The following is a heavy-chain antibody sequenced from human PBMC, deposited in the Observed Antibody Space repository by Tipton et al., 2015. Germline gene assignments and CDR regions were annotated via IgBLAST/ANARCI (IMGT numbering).Heavy chain of an antibody. CDR3: ARENMMSVGGVLTPSYGMDV. CDR2: IKQDGSEK. D-gene: IGHD3-16*01. CDR1: GFIFSGYW. V-gene: IGHV3-7*03. Sequence: SLRLSCAASGFIFSGYWMHWVRQAPGKGLEWVANIKQDGSEKYYVDSVKGRFTISRDNAKNSLYLQMNSLRAEDTAVYYCARENMMSVGGVLTPSYGMDVCGQGTTVTVSS. J-gene: IGHJ6*02.